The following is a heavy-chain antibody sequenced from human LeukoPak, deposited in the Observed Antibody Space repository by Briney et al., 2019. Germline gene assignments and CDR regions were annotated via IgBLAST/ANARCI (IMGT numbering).Heavy chain of an antibody. CDR1: GFTFSTFE. Sequence: SLRLSCAASGFTFSTFEMNWVRQAPGKGLEWVSYISRSGSTIYYAVSVKGRFTISRDNAKNSLYLQMSSLRAEDTAVYYCARSFRWHFDFWGQGTLVTVSS. J-gene: IGHJ4*02. CDR2: ISRSGSTI. CDR3: ARSFRWHFDF. V-gene: IGHV3-48*03. D-gene: IGHD2-15*01.